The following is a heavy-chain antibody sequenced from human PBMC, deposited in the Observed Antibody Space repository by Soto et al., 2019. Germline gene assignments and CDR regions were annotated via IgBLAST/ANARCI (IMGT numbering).Heavy chain of an antibody. CDR3: ARDLGVALATLTLDS. Sequence: EVQLVESGGGLVKPGGSLRLSCTASGFSISIYGMNWVRQAPGKGLEWVADITTSSSFRFYADSLKGRFTISRDDAKNSLYLQMNDLRVDDTGIYYCARDLGVALATLTLDSWGQGTLVTVSS. J-gene: IGHJ4*02. D-gene: IGHD2-15*01. CDR1: GFSISIYG. V-gene: IGHV3-21*02. CDR2: ITTSSSFR.